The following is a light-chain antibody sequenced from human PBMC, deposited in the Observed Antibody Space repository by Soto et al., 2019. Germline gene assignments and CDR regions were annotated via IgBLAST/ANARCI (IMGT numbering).Light chain of an antibody. V-gene: IGKV3-15*01. CDR1: QSVSSS. J-gene: IGKJ1*01. CDR3: QQYNNWWT. CDR2: GAS. Sequence: EIVMTQSPATLSVSPGERVTLSCRASQSVSSSLAWYQQKPGQAPRLLIYGASTRAIGIPGRFSSSGSETELTLTISSLQSEDFSVYYCQQYNNWWTFGQGTKVETK.